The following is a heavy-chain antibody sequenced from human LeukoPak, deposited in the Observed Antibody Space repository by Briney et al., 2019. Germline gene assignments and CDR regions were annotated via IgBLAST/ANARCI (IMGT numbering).Heavy chain of an antibody. J-gene: IGHJ4*02. V-gene: IGHV3-33*01. CDR2: IWHDASHT. CDR1: GFSFSTYA. D-gene: IGHD3-10*01. Sequence: GGSLRLSCAASGFSFSTYAMHWVRQAPGKGLEWVALIWHDASHTFYTDSVKGRFTISRDNSKNTVYLQMNSLGGETTAVYYVAREILGSESNQTNWAQGPLATVPS. CDR3: AREILGSESNQTN.